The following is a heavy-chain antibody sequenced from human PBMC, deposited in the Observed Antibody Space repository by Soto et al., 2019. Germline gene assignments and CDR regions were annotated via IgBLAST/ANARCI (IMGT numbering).Heavy chain of an antibody. V-gene: IGHV3-23*01. Sequence: GGSLRLSCAASGFSFSGYTMNWVRQAQGKGLEWISGINGGGGTTYYADSVKGRFTISRDDSKNILYLQMNSPRAEDTAIYYCAKDRHPDGICTFDYWGRGTLVTVSS. CDR1: GFSFSGYT. D-gene: IGHD2-8*01. CDR3: AKDRHPDGICTFDY. CDR2: INGGGGTT. J-gene: IGHJ4*02.